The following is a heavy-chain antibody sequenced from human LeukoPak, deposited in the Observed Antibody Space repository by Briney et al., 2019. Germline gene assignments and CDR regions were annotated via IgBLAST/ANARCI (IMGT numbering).Heavy chain of an antibody. J-gene: IGHJ5*02. D-gene: IGHD1-26*01. Sequence: GGSLRLSCAASGFTFSSYSMNWVRQAPGEGLEWVSSISSSSSYIYYVDSVKGRFTISRDNAKNSLYLQMNSLRAEDTAVYYCTRDPQSGSYLNWFDPWGQGTLVTVSS. CDR1: GFTFSSYS. CDR2: ISSSSSYI. V-gene: IGHV3-21*01. CDR3: TRDPQSGSYLNWFDP.